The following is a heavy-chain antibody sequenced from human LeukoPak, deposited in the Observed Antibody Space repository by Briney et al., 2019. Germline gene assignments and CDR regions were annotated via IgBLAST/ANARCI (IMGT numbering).Heavy chain of an antibody. V-gene: IGHV1-3*03. J-gene: IGHJ3*02. D-gene: IGHD5-18*01. CDR1: GYTFTNYA. CDR3: ARKERGYSYQDAFDI. Sequence: ASVKVSCKASGYTFTNYAMHWVRQAPGQRLEWMGWINAGNGNTKYSQEFQGRVTITADESTSTAYMELSSLRSEDTAVYYCARKERGYSYQDAFDIWGQGTMVTVSS. CDR2: INAGNGNT.